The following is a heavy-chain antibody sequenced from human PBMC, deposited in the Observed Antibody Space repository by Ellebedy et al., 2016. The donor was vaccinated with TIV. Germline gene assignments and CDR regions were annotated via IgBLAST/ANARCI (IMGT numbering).Heavy chain of an antibody. CDR3: ARRGSYGDYAVQINSWFDT. CDR2: ISNSSDSI. Sequence: GGSLRLSCRGSGFTSSKSDMTWVRQAPGKGLEWISYISNSSDSIHYADSVKGRFTISRDNAKSSVYLQMNSLRAEDTAVYYCARRGSYGDYAVQINSWFDTWGRGTLVAVSS. J-gene: IGHJ5*02. V-gene: IGHV3-48*04. CDR1: GFTSSKSD. D-gene: IGHD4-17*01.